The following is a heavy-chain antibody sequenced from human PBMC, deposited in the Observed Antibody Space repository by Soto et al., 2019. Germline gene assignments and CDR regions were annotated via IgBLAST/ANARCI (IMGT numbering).Heavy chain of an antibody. CDR1: GGSISSSNW. J-gene: IGHJ6*02. CDR2: IYHSGST. Sequence: QVQLQESGPGLVKPSGTLSLTCAVSGGSISSSNWWGWVRQPPGRGLEWIGEIYHSGSTNYNPSLKSRLTISRDTSKSQFSLRLSSVTAADTAVYYCARERTQGYGMDVWGQGTTVTVSS. V-gene: IGHV4-4*02. CDR3: ARERTQGYGMDV.